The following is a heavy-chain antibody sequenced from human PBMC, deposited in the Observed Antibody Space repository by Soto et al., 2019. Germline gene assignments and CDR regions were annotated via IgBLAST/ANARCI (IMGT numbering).Heavy chain of an antibody. CDR1: GGSISSSSYY. CDR3: ARGFTQYSSGWYDFTTYYFDY. D-gene: IGHD6-19*01. J-gene: IGHJ4*02. CDR2: IYYSGST. Sequence: SETLSLTCTVSGGSISSSSYYWGWIRQPPGKGLEWIGSIYYSGSTYYNPSLKSRVTISVDTSKNQFSLKLSSVTAADTAVYYGARGFTQYSSGWYDFTTYYFDYWGQGTLVTVSS. V-gene: IGHV4-39*07.